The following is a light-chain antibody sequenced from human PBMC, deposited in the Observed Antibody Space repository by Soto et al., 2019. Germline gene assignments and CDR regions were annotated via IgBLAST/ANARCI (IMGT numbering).Light chain of an antibody. CDR1: QSVASTY. CDR2: GAS. J-gene: IGKJ1*01. Sequence: EIVLTQSPGTLSLSPGERATLSCRASQSVASTYLAWYQQKPGQAPRLLFYGASIRATGIPDRFSGSGSGTDFTLTINRLEPEDFAVYYCQQYGSSPWTFDQGTKVEIK. CDR3: QQYGSSPWT. V-gene: IGKV3-20*01.